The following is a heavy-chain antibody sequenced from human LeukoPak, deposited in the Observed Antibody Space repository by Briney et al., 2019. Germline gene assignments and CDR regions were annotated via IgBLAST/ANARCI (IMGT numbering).Heavy chain of an antibody. V-gene: IGHV3-23*01. J-gene: IGHJ5*02. CDR3: AKEEYSSSGTDWFDP. CDR2: ISGSGGST. D-gene: IGHD6-13*01. CDR1: GFTFSSYA. Sequence: SGGSLRLSCAASGFTFSSYAMSWVRQAPGKGLEWVSAISGSGGSTYYADSVKGRFTISRDNPKNTLYLQMNSLRAENTAVYYCAKEEYSSSGTDWFDPWGQGTLVTVSS.